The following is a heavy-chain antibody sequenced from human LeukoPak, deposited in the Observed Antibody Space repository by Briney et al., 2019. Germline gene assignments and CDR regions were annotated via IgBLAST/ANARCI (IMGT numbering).Heavy chain of an antibody. CDR1: GGSFSGYY. CDR2: INHSGST. V-gene: IGHV4-34*01. D-gene: IGHD1-26*01. J-gene: IGHJ5*02. CDR3: ARGSKMLGYNWFDP. Sequence: SETLSLTCAVYGGSFSGYYWNWIRQPPGKGLEWIGEINHSGSTNYIPSLKSRVTISVDTSKNQCSLTLSSVTAADTAVYYCARGSKMLGYNWFDPWGQGTLVTVSS.